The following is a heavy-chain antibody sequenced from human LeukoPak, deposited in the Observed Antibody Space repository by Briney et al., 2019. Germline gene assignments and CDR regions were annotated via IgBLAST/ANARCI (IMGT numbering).Heavy chain of an antibody. Sequence: GGSLRLSCAASGFTFSSYSMNWVRQAPGKGLEWVSSISSSSSYIYYADSVKGRFTISRDNAKNSLYLQMNSLRVEDTTVYYCARDSSDYGCEEWRWGQGTLVTVSS. V-gene: IGHV3-21*01. CDR1: GFTFSSYS. J-gene: IGHJ4*02. CDR2: ISSSSSYI. D-gene: IGHD3-10*01. CDR3: ARDSSDYGCEEWR.